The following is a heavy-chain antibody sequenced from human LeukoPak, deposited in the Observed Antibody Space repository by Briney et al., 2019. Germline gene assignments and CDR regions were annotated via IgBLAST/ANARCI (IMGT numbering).Heavy chain of an antibody. CDR3: ANQYYFDY. J-gene: IGHJ4*02. V-gene: IGHV3-23*01. CDR2: ISGSGGST. Sequence: GASVKVSCKASGYTFTSYYMHWVRQAPGKGLEWVSAISGSGGSTYYADSVKGRFTISRDNSKNTLYLQMNSLRAEDTAVYYCANQYYFDYWGQGTLVTVSS. CDR1: GYTFTSYY.